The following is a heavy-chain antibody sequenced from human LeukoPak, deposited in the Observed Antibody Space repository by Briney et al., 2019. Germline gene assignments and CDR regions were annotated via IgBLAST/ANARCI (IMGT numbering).Heavy chain of an antibody. CDR1: GYTFSTYG. V-gene: IGHV1-18*01. CDR3: ARAGSGSGWYFDY. Sequence: GASVKVSCKASGYTFSTYGINWVRQAPGQGLEWMGWISPYNGDTRYVQKLQGRVTMTTDTSTSTAYMELRSLRFDDTAVFYCARAGSGSGWYFDYWGQGTLVTVSS. D-gene: IGHD6-19*01. CDR2: ISPYNGDT. J-gene: IGHJ4*02.